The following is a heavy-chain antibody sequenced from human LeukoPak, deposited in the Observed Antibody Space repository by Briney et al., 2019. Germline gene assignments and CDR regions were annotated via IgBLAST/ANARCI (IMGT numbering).Heavy chain of an antibody. CDR3: ASALYSYGSGGADY. CDR1: GFTFSSYS. D-gene: IGHD5-18*01. CDR2: ISSSSSTI. Sequence: GGSLRLSCAASGFTFSSYSMNWVRQAPGKGLEWVSYISSSSSTIYYADSVKGRFAISRDNAKNSLYLQMNSPRAEDTAVYYCASALYSYGSGGADYWGQGTLVTVSS. J-gene: IGHJ4*02. V-gene: IGHV3-48*01.